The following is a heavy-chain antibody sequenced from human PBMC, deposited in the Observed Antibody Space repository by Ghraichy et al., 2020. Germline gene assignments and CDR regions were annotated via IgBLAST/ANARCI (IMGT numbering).Heavy chain of an antibody. V-gene: IGHV4-59*08. CDR1: GGSINNYH. CDR2: VFYSGFT. CDR3: ARHWGRCSSTSCQNWLDP. J-gene: IGHJ5*02. D-gene: IGHD2-2*01. Sequence: SETLSLTCTVSGGSINNYHWSWIRQPPGKGLEWIGYVFYSGFTNYNPSLKSRVTISVDTSKNQSSLKLTSVTAADTAVYYCARHWGRCSSTSCQNWLDPWGQGTLVTVSS.